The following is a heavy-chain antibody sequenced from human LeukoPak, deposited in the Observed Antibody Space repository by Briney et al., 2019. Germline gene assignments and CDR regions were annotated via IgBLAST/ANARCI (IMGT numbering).Heavy chain of an antibody. Sequence: GGSLRLSCAASGFTFSSYAMHWVRQAPGKGLEWVAVISYDGSNKYYADSVKGRFTISRDNSKNTLYLQMNSLRAEDTAVYYCAKDCATTYYYGSGSYYKCGYFDYWGQGTLVTVSS. CDR2: ISYDGSNK. CDR3: AKDCATTYYYGSGSYYKCGYFDY. CDR1: GFTFSSYA. D-gene: IGHD3-10*01. V-gene: IGHV3-30*04. J-gene: IGHJ4*02.